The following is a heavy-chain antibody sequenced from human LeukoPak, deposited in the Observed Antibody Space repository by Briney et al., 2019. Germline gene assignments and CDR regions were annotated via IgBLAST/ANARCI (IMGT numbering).Heavy chain of an antibody. CDR1: GVSISSGGYY. J-gene: IGHJ4*02. V-gene: IGHV4-30-4*08. D-gene: IGHD4-17*01. CDR3: ARAYGDFYYFDY. CDR2: IYYSGST. Sequence: SETLSLTCTVSGVSISSGGYYWSWIRQHPGKGLEWIGYIYYSGSTYYNPSLKSRVTISVDTSKNQFSLKLSSVTAADTAVYYCARAYGDFYYFDYWGQGTLVTVSS.